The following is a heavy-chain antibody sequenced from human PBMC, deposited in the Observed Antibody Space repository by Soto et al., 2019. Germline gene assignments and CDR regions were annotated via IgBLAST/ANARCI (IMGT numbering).Heavy chain of an antibody. J-gene: IGHJ4*02. CDR3: ATDPRVLTPEDYCFDH. CDR2: ISYHGLTT. V-gene: IGHV3-30-3*01. CDR1: GFPFSTYA. Sequence: QVQLVESVGGVVQPGRSLRLSCAASGFPFSTYALHWIRQAPGKGLEWVAVISYHGLTTYYADPVQGRFTISRDNSENTLYLQMNSLRAEDTAVYYCATDPRVLTPEDYCFDHWGQGTLVTVSS.